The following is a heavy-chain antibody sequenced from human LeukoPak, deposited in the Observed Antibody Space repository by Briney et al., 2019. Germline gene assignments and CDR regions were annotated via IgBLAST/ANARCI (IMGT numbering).Heavy chain of an antibody. CDR2: IYHRGNN. D-gene: IGHD1-14*01. CDR3: ASRQTESWLDP. Sequence: SETLSLTFTVSGGSISSSTHYWGWIRQPPVKGLEWIGNIYHRGNNYYNPALKSRVTIPVDTSKNQFSLKLSSVTAADTAVYYCASRQTESWLDPWGQGTLVTVSS. CDR1: GGSISSSTHY. J-gene: IGHJ5*02. V-gene: IGHV4-39*01.